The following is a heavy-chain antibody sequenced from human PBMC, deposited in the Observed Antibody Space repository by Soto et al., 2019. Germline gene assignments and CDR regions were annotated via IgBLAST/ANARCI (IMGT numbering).Heavy chain of an antibody. V-gene: IGHV3-33*01. Sequence: PGGSLRLCCAASGFTFSSYGMHWVRQAPGKGLEWVAVIWYDGSNKYYADSVKGRFTISRDNSKNTLYLQMNSLRAEDTAVYYCARTVSSSSRYYYYYGMDVWGQGTTVTSP. D-gene: IGHD6-6*01. CDR3: ARTVSSSSRYYYYYGMDV. J-gene: IGHJ6*02. CDR1: GFTFSSYG. CDR2: IWYDGSNK.